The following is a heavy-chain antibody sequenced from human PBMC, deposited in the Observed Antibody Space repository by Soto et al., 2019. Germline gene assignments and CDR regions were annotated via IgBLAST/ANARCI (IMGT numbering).Heavy chain of an antibody. CDR2: VSSSGTYI. D-gene: IGHD3-3*01. J-gene: IGHJ5*02. CDR1: GLTITSYS. Sequence: GGSLTLSCVPSGLTITSYSLNWVRQDPGKGLEWISSVSSSGTYIYYADSVKGRFTISRDNSKNTLYLQMNSLRAEDTAVYYCAKPPGFGVVIMTRFDPWGQGTLVTAPQ. V-gene: IGHV3-23*01. CDR3: AKPPGFGVVIMTRFDP.